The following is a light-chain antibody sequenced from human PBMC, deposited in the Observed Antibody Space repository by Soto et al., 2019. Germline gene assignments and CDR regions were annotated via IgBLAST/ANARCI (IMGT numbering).Light chain of an antibody. CDR1: QNVGGY. CDR3: QQYVSSPWA. Sequence: ENVLPESPGTLSLSPGKKATLSCRASQNVGGYLAWYQQKPGQAPRLLIYDASNRATGIPDRFTGSGSGTDFTLTISRLEPEDFAVYFCQQYVSSPWAFGQGTKVDIK. V-gene: IGKV3-20*01. CDR2: DAS. J-gene: IGKJ1*01.